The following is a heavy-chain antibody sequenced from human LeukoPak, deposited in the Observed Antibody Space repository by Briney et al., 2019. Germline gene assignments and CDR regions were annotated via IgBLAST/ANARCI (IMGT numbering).Heavy chain of an antibody. CDR2: IDWDDDK. CDR1: GFSLLTSGVS. D-gene: IGHD3-10*01. J-gene: IGHJ6*03. V-gene: IGHV2-70*11. CDR3: ARMYFGDYKDMDV. Sequence: SGPTLVKPTQTLTLTCTFSGFSLLTSGVSVTWIRQPPGRALEWLARIDWDDDKYYNTSLEARLTISKDTSKNQVILTVTDMDPVDSATYYCARMYFGDYKDMDVWGKGTTVIVSS.